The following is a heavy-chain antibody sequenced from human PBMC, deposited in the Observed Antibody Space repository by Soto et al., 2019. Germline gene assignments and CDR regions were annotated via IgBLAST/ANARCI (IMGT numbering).Heavy chain of an antibody. D-gene: IGHD1-1*01. J-gene: IGHJ3*02. Sequence: QVQLVQSGAEVRRPGSSVKVSCKASGGTFGSNAISWVRQAPGQGLEWMGNIIPIFGTINNAQKFEGRVTITADESTNTAYMELSSLRSEDTAVYYCAREGYTFVPGEVRGAFDIWGQGTMVTVSS. CDR2: IIPIFGTI. CDR3: AREGYTFVPGEVRGAFDI. V-gene: IGHV1-69*15. CDR1: GGTFGSNA.